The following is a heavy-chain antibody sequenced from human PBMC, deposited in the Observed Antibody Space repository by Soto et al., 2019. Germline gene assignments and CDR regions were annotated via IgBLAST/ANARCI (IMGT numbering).Heavy chain of an antibody. J-gene: IGHJ4*02. CDR1: GGSISSSRYY. V-gene: IGHV4-39*01. CDR2: IYYSGST. D-gene: IGHD2-21*01. Sequence: QLQLQESGPGLVKPSETLSLTCTVSGGSISSSRYYWGWIRQPPGEGLEWIGSIYYSGSTYYNPSLKSRVTISVDTSKNQFSLKLSSVTAADTAVYYCATASKVVVYYFDYWGQGTLVTVSS. CDR3: ATASKVVVYYFDY.